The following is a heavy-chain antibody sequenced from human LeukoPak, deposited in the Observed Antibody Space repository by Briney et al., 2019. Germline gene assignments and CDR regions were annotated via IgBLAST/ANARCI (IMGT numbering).Heavy chain of an antibody. CDR3: AKGLQKAARPYNWFDP. J-gene: IGHJ5*02. CDR2: ISSSSSYI. D-gene: IGHD6-6*01. V-gene: IGHV3-21*01. Sequence: GGSLRLSCAASGFTFSSYSMNWVRQAPGKGLEWVSSISSSSSYIYYADSVKGRFTISRDNSKNTLYLQMNSLRAEDTAVYYCAKGLQKAARPYNWFDPWGQGTLVTVSS. CDR1: GFTFSSYS.